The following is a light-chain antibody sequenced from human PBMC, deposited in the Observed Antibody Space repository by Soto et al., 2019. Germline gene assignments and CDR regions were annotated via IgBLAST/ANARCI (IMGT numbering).Light chain of an antibody. J-gene: IGKJ1*01. V-gene: IGKV1-27*01. CDR2: SAS. CDR1: QGVSNF. Sequence: EIQMTQSPSSLSASVGDRVTITCRASQGVSNFLAWYQQKPGKVPRLLIYSASTLQSGVPSRFSGSGSGTDFTLTISSLQPEDVATYYCQRYNSAPWTFGQGTKVEIK. CDR3: QRYNSAPWT.